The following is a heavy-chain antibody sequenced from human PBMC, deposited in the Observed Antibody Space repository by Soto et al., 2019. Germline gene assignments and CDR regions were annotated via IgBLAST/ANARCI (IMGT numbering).Heavy chain of an antibody. Sequence: QVQLQESGPGLVKPWETLSLTCTVSGASISSYYWTWIRQPPGKGLEWIGYISNSGSTYYNPSLKXRXNXXVDTSKNHFSLILTSVTATDTDVYYCARLRPMTGTTDWFDPWGQGTLVTVSS. J-gene: IGHJ5*02. D-gene: IGHD1-20*01. V-gene: IGHV4-59*08. CDR2: ISNSGST. CDR3: ARLRPMTGTTDWFDP. CDR1: GASISSYY.